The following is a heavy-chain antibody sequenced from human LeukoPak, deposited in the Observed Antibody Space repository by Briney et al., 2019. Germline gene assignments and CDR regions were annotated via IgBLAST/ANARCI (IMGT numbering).Heavy chain of an antibody. V-gene: IGHV3-23*01. CDR1: GFTFSAYG. J-gene: IGHJ4*02. Sequence: GGSLRLSCAASGFTFSAYGMSWFRQAPGKGLEWVSAITYSSGNTYYADSVKGRFTISRDNSKNTLYLQMNSLRAEDTALYYCAKGGTGCGGDCYSDYWGQGTLVTVSS. CDR2: ITYSSGNT. CDR3: AKGGTGCGGDCYSDY. D-gene: IGHD2-21*02.